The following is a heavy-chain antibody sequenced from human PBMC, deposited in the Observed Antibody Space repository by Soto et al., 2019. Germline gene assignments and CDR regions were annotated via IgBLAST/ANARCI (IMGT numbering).Heavy chain of an antibody. J-gene: IGHJ1*01. D-gene: IGHD6-19*01. CDR2: IIPIFGTA. CDR1: GGTFSSYA. V-gene: IGHV1-69*01. Sequence: QVQLVQSGAEVKKPGSSVKVSCKASGGTFSSYAISWVRQAPGQGLEWMGGIIPIFGTANYAQKFQGRVTITADESTSTAYMELSSLRSEDTAVYYCARDSRETSVAVAGNGLLPFQHWGQGTLVTVSS. CDR3: ARDSRETSVAVAGNGLLPFQH.